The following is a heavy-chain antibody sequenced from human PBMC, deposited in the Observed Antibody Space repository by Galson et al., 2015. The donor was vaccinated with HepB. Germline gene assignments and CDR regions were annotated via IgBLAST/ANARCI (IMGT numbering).Heavy chain of an antibody. J-gene: IGHJ4*02. CDR2: INLNGGEE. V-gene: IGHV3-7*03. CDR1: GVTFSDYW. CDR3: ARGGPYHNTLTGLYNGRFDY. D-gene: IGHD3-9*01. Sequence: SLRLSCAASGVTFSDYWMSWVRQAPGKGLEWVANINLNGGEERYADFEGGRFSISRDNVRSSLYLQMNSLRADDTAVYYCARGGPYHNTLTGLYNGRFDYWGQGTLVTVSS.